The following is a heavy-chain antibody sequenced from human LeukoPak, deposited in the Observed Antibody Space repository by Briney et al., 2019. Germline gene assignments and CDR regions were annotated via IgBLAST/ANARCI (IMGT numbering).Heavy chain of an antibody. D-gene: IGHD6-19*01. Sequence: GASVKVSCKASGYTFTGYYMHWVRQAPGQGLEWMGIINPSGGSTSYAQKFQGRVTMTRDMSTSTVYMELSSLRSEDTAVYYCARGSPDSSGWYGPRSSGPDTIWGQGTMVTVSS. CDR3: ARGSPDSSGWYGPRSSGPDTI. CDR2: INPSGGST. J-gene: IGHJ3*02. CDR1: GYTFTGYY. V-gene: IGHV1-46*01.